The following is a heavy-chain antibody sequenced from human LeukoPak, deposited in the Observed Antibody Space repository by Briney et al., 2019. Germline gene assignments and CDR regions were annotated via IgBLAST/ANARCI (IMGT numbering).Heavy chain of an antibody. V-gene: IGHV3-30*18. Sequence: GRSLRLSCAASGFTFSSYSIHWVRQAPGKGLEWVAVISYDGSNKYYADSVKGRFTISGDNSKNTLYLQMNSLRAEDTAVYYCAKDHSYSSSSFDYWGQGTLVTVSS. CDR1: GFTFSSYS. CDR2: ISYDGSNK. J-gene: IGHJ4*02. D-gene: IGHD6-19*01. CDR3: AKDHSYSSSSFDY.